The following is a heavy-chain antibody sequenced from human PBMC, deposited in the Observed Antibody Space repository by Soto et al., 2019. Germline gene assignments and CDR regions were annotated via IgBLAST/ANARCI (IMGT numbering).Heavy chain of an antibody. CDR1: GFSLTTSGVG. J-gene: IGHJ4*02. CDR2: IYWDDDK. D-gene: IGHD3-3*01. V-gene: IGHV2-5*02. Sequence: QITLNESGPTVVRPTETLTLTCRFSGFSLTTSGVGVGWIRQSPGKAPEWLALIYWDDDKRYSASLKSRLTSPKDTSKNQVVLTVSDLDPTDTATYYCAHRVLRTVFGLVTTTAIYFAFWGQGTPVAVSS. CDR3: AHRVLRTVFGLVTTTAIYFAF.